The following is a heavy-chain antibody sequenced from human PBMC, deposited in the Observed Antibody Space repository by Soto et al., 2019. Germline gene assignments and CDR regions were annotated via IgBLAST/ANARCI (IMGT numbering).Heavy chain of an antibody. D-gene: IGHD3-9*01. J-gene: IGHJ3*01. CDR3: AAELTSDAFDF. Sequence: EVQLVESGGGLVKPGGSLRLSCVASGFSFISHALNWVRQAPGKGLEWVSSISGSSSHIYYADSLKGRFTTSRDNARNSVYLQMNSLRAEDTAVYYCAAELTSDAFDFWGPGTVVTVS. CDR1: GFSFISHA. CDR2: ISGSSSHI. V-gene: IGHV3-21*06.